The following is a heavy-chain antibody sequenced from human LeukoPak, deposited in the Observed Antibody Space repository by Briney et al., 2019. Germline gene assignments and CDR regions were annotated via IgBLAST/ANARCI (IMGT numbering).Heavy chain of an antibody. D-gene: IGHD4-23*01. CDR3: ARHVSGRWELFFDS. J-gene: IGHJ4*02. V-gene: IGHV3-48*04. CDR1: GFSVSSIY. CDR2: ISSSSTTI. Sequence: GGSLRLSCAASGFSVSSIYMSWVRQAPGKGLEWVSYISSSSTTIYYADSVKGRFTISRDNAKNSLYLQMNSLRGEDTAVYYCARHVSGRWELFFDSRGQGALVTVSS.